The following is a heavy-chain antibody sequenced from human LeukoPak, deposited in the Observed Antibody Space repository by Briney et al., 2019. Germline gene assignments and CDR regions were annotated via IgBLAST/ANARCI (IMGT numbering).Heavy chain of an antibody. J-gene: IGHJ4*02. CDR1: GLTFSSYE. CDR3: ARDGSLAILDY. D-gene: IGHD1-26*01. V-gene: IGHV3-48*03. CDR2: IATSGSTI. Sequence: GGSLRLSCAASGLTFSSYEMNWVRQAPGKGLEWLSYIATSGSTIYYADSVKGRFTVSRDNAKNSLYLRMNRLRAEDTAVYYCARDGSLAILDYWGQGTLVTVSS.